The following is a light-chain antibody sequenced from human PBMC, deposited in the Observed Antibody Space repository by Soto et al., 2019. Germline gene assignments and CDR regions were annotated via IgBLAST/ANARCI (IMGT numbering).Light chain of an antibody. CDR2: CAS. CDR1: QSVSNT. V-gene: IGKV3-15*01. CDR3: QQYYNWPPWT. Sequence: EVVMTQSPATLSVSLGERVTLSCRASQSVSNTLAWYQQKPGQAPRLLIYCASTRATGIPARFSGSGSGREFTLTIISLQAEDFAVYYCQQYYNWPPWTFGQGTKVEIK. J-gene: IGKJ1*01.